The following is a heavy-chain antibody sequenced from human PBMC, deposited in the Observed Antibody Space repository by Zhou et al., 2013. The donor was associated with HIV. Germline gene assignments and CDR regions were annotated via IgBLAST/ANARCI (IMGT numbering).Heavy chain of an antibody. CDR1: GGTFSSYA. J-gene: IGHJ3*02. CDR2: IIPILGIA. Sequence: QVQLVQSGAEVKKPGSSVKVSCKASGGTFSSYAISWVRQAPGQGLEWMGRIIPILGIANYAQKFQGRVTITADKSTSTAYMELSSLRSEDTAVYYCARESQGLMPAFDIWGQGTMVTVSS. CDR3: ARESQGLMPAFDI. V-gene: IGHV1-69*04. D-gene: IGHD2-2*01.